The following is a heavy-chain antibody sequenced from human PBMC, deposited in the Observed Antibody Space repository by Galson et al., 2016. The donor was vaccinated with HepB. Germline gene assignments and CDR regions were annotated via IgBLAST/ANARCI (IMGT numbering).Heavy chain of an antibody. J-gene: IGHJ5*02. D-gene: IGHD3-10*01. V-gene: IGHV3-9*01. Sequence: SLRLSCAASGFVFSDFAMHWVRHIPGRGLEWVSGISWNSGSAVYADSVKGRFTVSRDNANSSLYLQMNNLRTDDTALAYWAKDDQSRSFGETGWRSWGQGTQVIVSS. CDR3: AKDDQSRSFGETGWRS. CDR1: GFVFSDFA. CDR2: ISWNSGSA.